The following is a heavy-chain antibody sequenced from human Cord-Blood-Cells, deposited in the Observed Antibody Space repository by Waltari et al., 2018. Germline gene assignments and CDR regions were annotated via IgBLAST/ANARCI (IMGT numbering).Heavy chain of an antibody. Sequence: QVQLQQWGAGLLKPSETLSLTCAVYGGSFSGYYWSWIRQPPGKGLEWIGEIKHSARTNYNPSLSSRGTISVDTSRNQFSLKLSSVTAADTAVYYCARGPGSYYFDYWGQGTLVTVSS. J-gene: IGHJ4*02. D-gene: IGHD3-10*01. CDR1: GGSFSGYY. CDR2: IKHSART. V-gene: IGHV4-34*01. CDR3: ARGPGSYYFDY.